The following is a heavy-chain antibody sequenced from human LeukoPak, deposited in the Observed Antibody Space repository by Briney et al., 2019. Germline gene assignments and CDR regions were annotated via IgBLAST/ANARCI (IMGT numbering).Heavy chain of an antibody. CDR1: GGSISSYY. J-gene: IGHJ6*03. Sequence: SETLSLTCTVSGGSISSYYWSWLRQPPGKGLEWIGYIYYSGSTNYNPSLKSRVTIPVDTSKNQFSLKLSSVTAADTAVYYCAMAYSNYGYYYYMDVWGKGTTVTVSS. V-gene: IGHV4-59*01. D-gene: IGHD4-11*01. CDR2: IYYSGST. CDR3: AMAYSNYGYYYYMDV.